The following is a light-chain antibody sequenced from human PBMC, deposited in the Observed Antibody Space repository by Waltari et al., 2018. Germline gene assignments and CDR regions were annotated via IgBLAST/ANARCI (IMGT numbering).Light chain of an antibody. CDR2: EVT. J-gene: IGLJ3*02. CDR3: SSYTSSDTWV. CDR1: SSDVGGYNY. V-gene: IGLV2-14*01. Sequence: QSALTQPASVSGSPGQSITISCTGTSSDVGGYNYVSWYQQHPGKAPKFMIYEVTNRHSGVSNRFSGSKSGNTAYLTISGLRAEDEADYHCSSYTSSDTWVFGGGTKVTVL.